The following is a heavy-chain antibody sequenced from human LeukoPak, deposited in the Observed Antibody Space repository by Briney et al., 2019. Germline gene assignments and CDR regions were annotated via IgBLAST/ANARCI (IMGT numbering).Heavy chain of an antibody. J-gene: IGHJ6*02. CDR3: ARDHMDTAMDYYYGMDV. D-gene: IGHD5-18*01. CDR1: GDSFSSNSAA. CDR2: TYYRSKWYN. Sequence: SQTLSLTCAISGDSFSSNSAAWNWIRQSPSRGLEWLGRTYYRSKWYNDYAVSVKSRITINPDTSKNQFSLQLSSVTPEDTAVYYCARDHMDTAMDYYYGMDVWGQGTTVTVSS. V-gene: IGHV6-1*01.